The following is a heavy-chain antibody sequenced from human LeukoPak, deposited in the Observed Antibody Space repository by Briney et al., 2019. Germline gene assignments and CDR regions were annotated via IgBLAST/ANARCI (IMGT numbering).Heavy chain of an antibody. CDR2: IIPIFGTA. CDR3: ARDVWTVATSGGGGFDP. D-gene: IGHD2-8*02. V-gene: IGHV1-69*01. Sequence: SVKVSCKASGGTFSSYAISWVRQAPGQGLEWMGGIIPIFGTANYAQKFQGRVTITADESTSTAYMELSSLRSDDTAVYFCARDVWTVATSGGGGFDPWGQGTLVTVSS. J-gene: IGHJ5*02. CDR1: GGTFSSYA.